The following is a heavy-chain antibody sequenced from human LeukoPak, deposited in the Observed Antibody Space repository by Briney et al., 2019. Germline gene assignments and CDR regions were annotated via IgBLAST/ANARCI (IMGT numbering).Heavy chain of an antibody. J-gene: IGHJ5*02. V-gene: IGHV4-59*01. Sequence: PSETLSLTCTVSGGSISSYYWSWIRQPPGKGLEWIGYIYYSGSTNYNPSLKSRVTISVDTSKNQFSLKLSSVTAADTAVYYCARHGYSSSRGGWFDPWGQGTLVTVSS. D-gene: IGHD6-13*01. CDR3: ARHGYSSSRGGWFDP. CDR1: GGSISSYY. CDR2: IYYSGST.